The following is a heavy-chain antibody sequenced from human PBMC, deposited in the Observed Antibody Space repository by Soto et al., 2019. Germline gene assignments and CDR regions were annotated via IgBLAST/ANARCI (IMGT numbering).Heavy chain of an antibody. CDR1: GFNFISYA. D-gene: IGHD6-13*01. Sequence: EVQMLESGGGFVQPGGSLSLSCAASGFNFISYAMSWVRHAPGKGLEWVSAISGSGGSTYYADSVKGRFTISRDNSKNSLYLQMNSLRAEDTAVYYCAKVGSSWDPDYWCQGTLVTVSS. CDR2: ISGSGGST. CDR3: AKVGSSWDPDY. J-gene: IGHJ4*02. V-gene: IGHV3-23*01.